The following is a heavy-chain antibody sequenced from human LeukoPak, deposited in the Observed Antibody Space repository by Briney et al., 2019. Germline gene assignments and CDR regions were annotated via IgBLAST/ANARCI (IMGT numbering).Heavy chain of an antibody. D-gene: IGHD6-19*01. CDR2: INPNSGAT. CDR3: ARAGVAVAGTGGGAFDI. CDR1: GYTFTGYY. V-gene: IGHV1-2*06. J-gene: IGHJ3*02. Sequence: ASVKVSCKASGYTFTGYYVHWVRQAPGQGLEWMGRINPNSGATNYAQKFQGRVTITTDESTSTAYMELSSLRSEDTAVYYCARAGVAVAGTGGGAFDIWGQGTMVTVSS.